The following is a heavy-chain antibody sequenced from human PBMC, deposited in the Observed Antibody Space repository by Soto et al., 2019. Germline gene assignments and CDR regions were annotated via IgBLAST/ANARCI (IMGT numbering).Heavy chain of an antibody. D-gene: IGHD3-10*01. V-gene: IGHV3-33*01. CDR1: KFTFSTYG. CDR3: ARGSEDYYGLDV. Sequence: GGSLRLSCVASKFTFSTYGMYWVRQGPGKGLEWVADIWYDGSNEDYADSVKGRFTISRDNSKNTLFLQMNSLRVEDTAMYYCARGSEDYYGLDVWGQGTTVTVSS. J-gene: IGHJ6*02. CDR2: IWYDGSNE.